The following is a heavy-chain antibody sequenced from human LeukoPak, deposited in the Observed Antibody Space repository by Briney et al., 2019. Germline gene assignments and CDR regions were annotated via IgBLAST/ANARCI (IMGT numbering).Heavy chain of an antibody. J-gene: IGHJ4*02. Sequence: GGSLRLSCAASGFTYSSYDLSWVRQAPGKGLEWVSTISGGGYSTYYADSVKGRFTISRDNSRNMLFLQMNSLRAGDTAVYYCANPSYLSGGYRAFDYWGQGTLVTVSS. V-gene: IGHV3-23*01. CDR1: GFTYSSYD. CDR2: ISGGGYST. D-gene: IGHD3-10*01. CDR3: ANPSYLSGGYRAFDY.